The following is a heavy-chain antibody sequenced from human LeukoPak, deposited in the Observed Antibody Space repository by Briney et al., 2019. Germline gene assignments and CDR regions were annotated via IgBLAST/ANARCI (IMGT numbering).Heavy chain of an antibody. J-gene: IGHJ4*02. Sequence: SETLSLTCAVYGGSFSGYYWSWIRQPPGKGLEWIGEINHSGSTNYNPSLKSRVTISVDTSKNQFSLKLSSVTAADTAVYYCARGGPYYGDYFVFDYWGQGTLVTVSS. D-gene: IGHD4-17*01. V-gene: IGHV4-34*01. CDR3: ARGGPYYGDYFVFDY. CDR1: GGSFSGYY. CDR2: INHSGST.